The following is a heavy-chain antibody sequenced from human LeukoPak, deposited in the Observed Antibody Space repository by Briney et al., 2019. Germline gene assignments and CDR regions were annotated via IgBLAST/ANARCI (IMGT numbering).Heavy chain of an antibody. V-gene: IGHV1-46*01. CDR2: INPSGGST. Sequence: ASVKVSCKASGGTFSSYAISWVRQAPGQGLEWMGIINPSGGSTSYAQKFQGRVTMTRDMSTSTVYMELSSLRSEDTAVYYCARDRGDDYGDSQAFYYYYYMDVWGKGTTVTVSS. CDR1: GGTFSSYA. D-gene: IGHD4-17*01. J-gene: IGHJ6*03. CDR3: ARDRGDDYGDSQAFYYYYYMDV.